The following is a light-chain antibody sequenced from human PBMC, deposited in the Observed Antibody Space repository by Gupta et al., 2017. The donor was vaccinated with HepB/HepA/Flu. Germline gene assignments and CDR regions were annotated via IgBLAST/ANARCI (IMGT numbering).Light chain of an antibody. CDR1: QSVSSY. V-gene: IGKV3-11*01. CDR2: VAS. Sequence: EIVLTPSPATLSLSPGERATLSCRASQSVSSYLAWYQQNPGQAPRLLISVASNRATGIPARFSGSGSGTDFTLTISSLEPEDFAVYYCQQRSNWPFFTFGPGTKVDIK. CDR3: QQRSNWPFFT. J-gene: IGKJ3*01.